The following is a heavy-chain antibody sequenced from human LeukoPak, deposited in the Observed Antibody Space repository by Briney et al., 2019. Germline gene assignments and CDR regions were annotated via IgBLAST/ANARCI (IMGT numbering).Heavy chain of an antibody. CDR1: GYTFTSYA. D-gene: IGHD2-2*01. CDR3: AREGCSSTSCYAGYYGMDV. V-gene: IGHV1-3*01. CDR2: INAGNGNT. J-gene: IGHJ6*02. Sequence: ASVKVSCKASGYTFTSYAMHWVRQAPGQRLEWMGWINAGNGNTKYSQKFQGRVTITRDTSASTAYMELSSLRSEDTAVYYCAREGCSSTSCYAGYYGMDVWGQGTTVTVSS.